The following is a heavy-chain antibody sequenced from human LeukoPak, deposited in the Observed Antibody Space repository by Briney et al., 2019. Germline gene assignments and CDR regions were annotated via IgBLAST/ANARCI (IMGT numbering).Heavy chain of an antibody. D-gene: IGHD3-22*01. CDR3: AREQRGPSSGYYYPIEQYYYYGMDV. J-gene: IGHJ6*02. Sequence: ASVKVSCKASGYTFTSYGISWVRQAPGQGLEWMGWISAYNGNTNYAQKLQGRVTMTTDTSTSTAYMELRSLRSDDTAVYYCAREQRGPSSGYYYPIEQYYYYGMDVWGQGTTVTVSS. CDR2: ISAYNGNT. V-gene: IGHV1-18*01. CDR1: GYTFTSYG.